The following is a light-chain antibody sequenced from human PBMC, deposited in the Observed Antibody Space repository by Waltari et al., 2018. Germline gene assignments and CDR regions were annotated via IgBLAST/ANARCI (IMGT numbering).Light chain of an antibody. Sequence: EIVLTQSPGTASLSPGERVTLSCRASQSVGSSSLAWYQQKPGQSPRLVIYRAARRATGIPDRFSCGGSGTDFSLTISRLAPEDFAVYYCQQHGTLPATFGQGTKVEIK. J-gene: IGKJ1*01. CDR2: RAA. V-gene: IGKV3-20*01. CDR3: QQHGTLPAT. CDR1: QSVGSSS.